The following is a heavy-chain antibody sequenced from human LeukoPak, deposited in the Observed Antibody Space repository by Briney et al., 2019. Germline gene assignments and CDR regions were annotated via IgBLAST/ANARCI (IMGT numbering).Heavy chain of an antibody. D-gene: IGHD3-9*01. CDR3: ASPLPGYDILTGSDYYYYGMDV. V-gene: IGHV1-69*01. J-gene: IGHJ6*02. CDR1: GGTFSSYA. Sequence: SVNVSYKPSGGTFSSYAISWVRQPPGPGLEWMGGIIPIFGTANYAQKFQGRVTITADESTSTAYMELSSLRSEDTAVYYCASPLPGYDILTGSDYYYYGMDVWGQGTTVTVSS. CDR2: IIPIFGTA.